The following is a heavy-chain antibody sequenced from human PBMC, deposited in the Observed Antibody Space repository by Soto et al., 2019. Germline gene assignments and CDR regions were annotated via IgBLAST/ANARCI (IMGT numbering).Heavy chain of an antibody. CDR1: GGTFSSYA. D-gene: IGHD2-21*02. CDR3: ARAGLAYCGGDCYAPYYYYGMDV. J-gene: IGHJ6*02. CDR2: IIPIFGTA. Sequence: QVQLVQSGAEVKKPGSSVKVSCKASGGTFSSYAISWVRQAPGQGLEWMGGIIPIFGTANYAQKFQGRVRITAEESTSTGYMEMSSMRTEDTAVYYCARAGLAYCGGDCYAPYYYYGMDVWGQGTTVTVSS. V-gene: IGHV1-69*01.